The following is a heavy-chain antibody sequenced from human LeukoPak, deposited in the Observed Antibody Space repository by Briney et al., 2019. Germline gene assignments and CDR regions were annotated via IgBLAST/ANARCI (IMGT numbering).Heavy chain of an antibody. CDR2: MNPNSGNT. Sequence: ASVKVSCKASGYTFTGYYMHWVRQAPGQGLEWMGWMNPNSGNTGYAQKFQGRVTMTRNTSISTAYMELSSLRSEDTAVYYCARGNWNYEGMDVWGQGTTVTVSS. CDR3: ARGNWNYEGMDV. D-gene: IGHD1-1*01. CDR1: GYTFTGYY. J-gene: IGHJ6*02. V-gene: IGHV1-8*02.